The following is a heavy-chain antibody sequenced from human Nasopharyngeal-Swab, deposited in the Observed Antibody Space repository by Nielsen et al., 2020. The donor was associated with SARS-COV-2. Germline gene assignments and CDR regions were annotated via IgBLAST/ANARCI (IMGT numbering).Heavy chain of an antibody. D-gene: IGHD6-19*01. V-gene: IGHV1-18*01. Sequence: GESLKISCKASGYTFINYGLSWVRQAPGQGLEWVGWISANNGNTNYAQKFRGRVTMTTDTSTSTAYMELRSLRSDDTAIYYCARDQWLVHYFDYWGQGTLVTVSS. J-gene: IGHJ4*02. CDR1: GYTFINYG. CDR2: ISANNGNT. CDR3: ARDQWLVHYFDY.